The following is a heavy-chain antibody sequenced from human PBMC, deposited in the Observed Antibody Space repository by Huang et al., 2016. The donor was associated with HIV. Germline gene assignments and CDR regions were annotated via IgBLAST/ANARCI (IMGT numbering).Heavy chain of an antibody. Sequence: QVQLVQSGAEVKKPGASVKVSCKASGYTFSTYDINWVRQAPGQGLEWRGGMNPTSGNTGYARKFQGRVTMTRSTSISTAYMERSRLRFEDTAVYYCATLPPVNYGRSGGRVRDYWGQGSLVTVSS. CDR3: ATLPPVNYGRSGGRVRDY. CDR1: GYTFSTYD. D-gene: IGHD2-15*01. V-gene: IGHV1-8*01. CDR2: MNPTSGNT. J-gene: IGHJ4*02.